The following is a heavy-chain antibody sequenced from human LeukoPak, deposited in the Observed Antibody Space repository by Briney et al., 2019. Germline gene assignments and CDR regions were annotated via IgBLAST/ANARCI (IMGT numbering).Heavy chain of an antibody. CDR3: ARVDPDSSSTLEVFDY. J-gene: IGHJ4*02. CDR2: INHSGST. Sequence: PSETLSLTCAVYGGSFSGYYWSWIRPPPGKGLEWIGEINHSGSTNYKPSLKSRVIISVDTSKNQFSLKLSSVTAADTAVYYCARVDPDSSSTLEVFDYWGQGTLVTVSS. D-gene: IGHD6-6*01. V-gene: IGHV4-34*01. CDR1: GGSFSGYY.